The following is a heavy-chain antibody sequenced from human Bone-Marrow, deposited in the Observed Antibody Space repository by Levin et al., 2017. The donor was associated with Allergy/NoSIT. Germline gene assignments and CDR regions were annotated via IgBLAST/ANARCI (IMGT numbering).Heavy chain of an antibody. D-gene: IGHD2-15*01. CDR2: IKSGGIT. J-gene: IGHJ4*02. CDR1: GDSITSYF. Sequence: SETLSLTCTVSGDSITSYFWTWIRQPAGKGVEWIGRIKSGGITNYNPSLKSRVTMSLDTSKNQLSVKLTSVTAADTAVYYCAREKESYHRSLDYWGQGTLVTVSS. V-gene: IGHV4-4*07. CDR3: AREKESYHRSLDY.